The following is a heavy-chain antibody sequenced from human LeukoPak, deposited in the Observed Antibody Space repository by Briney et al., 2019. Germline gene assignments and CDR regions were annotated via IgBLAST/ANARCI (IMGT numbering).Heavy chain of an antibody. CDR1: GGSISIYY. CDR3: ARSNYDILTGYGNWFDP. CDR2: IYYSGST. Sequence: SETLSLTCTVSGGSISIYYWRWLRQPPGNGLEWMGYIYYSGSTNYNPSLKSRVTISVDTSKNQFSLKLSSVTAADTAVYYCARSNYDILTGYGNWFDPWGQGTVVTVSS. V-gene: IGHV4-59*01. D-gene: IGHD3-9*01. J-gene: IGHJ5*02.